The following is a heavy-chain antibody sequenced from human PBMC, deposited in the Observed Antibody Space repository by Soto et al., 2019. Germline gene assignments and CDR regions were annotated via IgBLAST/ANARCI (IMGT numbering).Heavy chain of an antibody. J-gene: IGHJ4*02. CDR2: INPNSGGT. V-gene: IGHV1-2*04. CDR1: GYTFTGYY. D-gene: IGHD6-13*01. Sequence: QVQLVQSGAEVKKPGASVKVSCKASGYTFTGYYMHWVRQAPGQGLEWMGWINPNSGGTNYAQKFQGWVTMTRDTSISTAYMELSRLRSDDTAVYYCAREGAAACTEDYYFDYWGQGTLVTVSS. CDR3: AREGAAACTEDYYFDY.